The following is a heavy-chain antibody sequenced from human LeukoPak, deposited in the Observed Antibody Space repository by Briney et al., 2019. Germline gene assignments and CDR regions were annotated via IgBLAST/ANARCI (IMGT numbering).Heavy chain of an antibody. D-gene: IGHD2/OR15-2a*01. CDR1: GFTFSSYA. Sequence: GGSLRLSCAASGFTFSSYAMSWVRQAPGKGLEWVSAISGSGGSTYYADSVKGRFTISRDNSKNTLYLQTNSLSAEDTAVYYCAKDPRNILDDYWGQGTLVTVSS. V-gene: IGHV3-23*01. CDR2: ISGSGGST. J-gene: IGHJ4*02. CDR3: AKDPRNILDDY.